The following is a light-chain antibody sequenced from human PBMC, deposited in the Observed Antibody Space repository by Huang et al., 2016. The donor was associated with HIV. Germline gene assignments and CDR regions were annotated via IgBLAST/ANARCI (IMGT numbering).Light chain of an antibody. CDR3: QQYGSSPST. CDR1: QSLSSSY. CDR2: GAS. J-gene: IGKJ4*01. V-gene: IGKV3-20*01. Sequence: EIVLTQFPGTLSLSPGERATLSCRASQSLSSSYLAWYQQNPGQPPRLLIYGASSRATGIPDRFSGSGSGTDFALTITGVEPEDFAVYYCQQYGSSPSTFGGGTRVEIK.